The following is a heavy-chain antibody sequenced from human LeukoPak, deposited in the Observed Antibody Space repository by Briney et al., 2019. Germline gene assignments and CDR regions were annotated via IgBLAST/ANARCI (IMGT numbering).Heavy chain of an antibody. V-gene: IGHV4-34*01. CDR2: INHLAST. Sequence: SETLSLTCAVYGYSFSDYYWNWIRQPPGKGLEWVGEINHLASTNYNPSLQRRVTISVDTSKNQFSLRLSAVTAADTAVYFCARGQVPAARGHNWFDPWGLGTLVTVSS. CDR1: GYSFSDYY. D-gene: IGHD2-2*01. CDR3: ARGQVPAARGHNWFDP. J-gene: IGHJ5*02.